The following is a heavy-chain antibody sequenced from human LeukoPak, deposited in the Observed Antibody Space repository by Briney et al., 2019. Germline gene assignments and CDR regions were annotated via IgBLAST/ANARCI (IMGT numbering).Heavy chain of an antibody. J-gene: IGHJ4*02. CDR1: GFTFSSYG. D-gene: IGHD5-18*01. V-gene: IGHV3-64*01. CDR2: INSNGGST. Sequence: GGSLRLSCAASGFTFSSYGMHWVRQAPGKGLEYVSAINSNGGSTYYANSVKGRFTISRDNSRSTLYPQMGSLRAEDMAVYYCAREGSYGDSDYWGQGTLVTVSS. CDR3: AREGSYGDSDY.